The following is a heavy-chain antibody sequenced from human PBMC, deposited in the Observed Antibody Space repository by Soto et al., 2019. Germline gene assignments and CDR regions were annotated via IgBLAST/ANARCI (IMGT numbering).Heavy chain of an antibody. Sequence: SETLSLTCTVSGGSISSSSYYWGWIRQPPGKGLEWIGSIYYSWSTYYNPSLKSRVTISVDTSKNQFSLKLSSVTAADTAVYYCARGRNWSDPWGQGTLVTVCS. CDR1: GGSISSSSYY. CDR2: IYYSWST. V-gene: IGHV4-39*01. J-gene: IGHJ5*02. CDR3: ARGRNWSDP.